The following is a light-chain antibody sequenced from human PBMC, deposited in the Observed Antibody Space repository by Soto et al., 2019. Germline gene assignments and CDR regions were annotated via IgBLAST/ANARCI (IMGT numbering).Light chain of an antibody. Sequence: QSALTQPPSASGSPGQSVAISCTGTSSYVGGYSYVSWYQQHPGKAPKLIIYEVSKRPSGVPDRFSGSKSGNTASLTVSGLQAEDEADYYCSSYARNRDILFGGGTKLTVL. V-gene: IGLV2-8*01. CDR3: SSYARNRDIL. CDR1: SSYVGGYSY. J-gene: IGLJ2*01. CDR2: EVS.